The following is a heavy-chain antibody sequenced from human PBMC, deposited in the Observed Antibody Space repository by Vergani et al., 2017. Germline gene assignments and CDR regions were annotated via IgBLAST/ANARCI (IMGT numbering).Heavy chain of an antibody. CDR3: ARTMVRGVMNYYGMDV. J-gene: IGHJ6*02. CDR2: IYYSGST. CDR1: GGSLSSYY. V-gene: IGHV4-59*01. D-gene: IGHD3-10*01. Sequence: QVQLQESGPGLVKPSETLSLTCTVSGGSLSSYYWSWIRQPPGKGLEWIGYIYYSGSTNYNPSLKSRVTISVDTSKNQFSLKLSSVTAADTAVYYCARTMVRGVMNYYGMDVWGQGTTVTVSS.